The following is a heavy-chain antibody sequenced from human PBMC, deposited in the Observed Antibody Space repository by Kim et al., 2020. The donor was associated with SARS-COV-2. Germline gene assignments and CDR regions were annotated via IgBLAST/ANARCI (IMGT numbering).Heavy chain of an antibody. CDR1: GFTFDTYV. CDR2: LSSSSGYI. CDR3: ARGQGVAATNSLWFDS. J-gene: IGHJ5*01. Sequence: GGSLRLSCAASGFTFDTYVISWFRQAPGTGLEWVSSLSSSSGYIFYADSVKGRFTISRDNAKNFLYLQLNSLRVEDTAMYYCARGQGVAATNSLWFDSWG. V-gene: IGHV3-21*06. D-gene: IGHD6-13*01.